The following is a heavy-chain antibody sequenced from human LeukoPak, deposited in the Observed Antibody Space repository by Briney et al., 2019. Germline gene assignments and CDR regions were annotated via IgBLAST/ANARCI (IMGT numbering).Heavy chain of an antibody. CDR1: GFTLSDYY. V-gene: IGHV3-11*04. CDR2: ISSSGSTI. Sequence: PGGSLRLSCAASGFTLSDYYMSWIRQAPGKGLEWVSYISSSGSTIYYADSVKGRFTISRDNAKNSLYLQMNSLRAEDTAVYYCARERASGSYYSFDYWGQGTLVTVSS. CDR3: ARERASGSYYSFDY. J-gene: IGHJ4*02. D-gene: IGHD1-26*01.